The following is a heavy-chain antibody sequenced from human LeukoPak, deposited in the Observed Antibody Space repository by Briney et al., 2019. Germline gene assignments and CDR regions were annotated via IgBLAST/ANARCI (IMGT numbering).Heavy chain of an antibody. CDR2: INHSGST. Sequence: SETLSLTCAVYGGSFSGYYWSWIRQPPGKGLEWIGEINHSGSTNYNPSLKSRVTISVDTSKNQLSLKLSSVTAADTAVYYCARVRLVRYSSGWRNYYYYGMDVWGQGTTVTVSS. V-gene: IGHV4-34*01. CDR3: ARVRLVRYSSGWRNYYYYGMDV. J-gene: IGHJ6*02. CDR1: GGSFSGYY. D-gene: IGHD6-19*01.